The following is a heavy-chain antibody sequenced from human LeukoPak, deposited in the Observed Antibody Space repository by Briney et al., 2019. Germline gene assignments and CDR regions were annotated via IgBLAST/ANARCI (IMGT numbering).Heavy chain of an antibody. CDR1: GGSFSGYY. V-gene: IGHV4-34*01. CDR2: INHSDST. Sequence: SETLSLTCAVYGGSFSGYYWRWLRQPRGEGLEGIGEINHSDSTNYNPSLKSRVTISVDTSKNQFSLKLSSVTAADTAVYYCARGRYSYGTWNNFDYWGQGTLVTVSS. J-gene: IGHJ4*02. CDR3: ARGRYSYGTWNNFDY. D-gene: IGHD5-18*01.